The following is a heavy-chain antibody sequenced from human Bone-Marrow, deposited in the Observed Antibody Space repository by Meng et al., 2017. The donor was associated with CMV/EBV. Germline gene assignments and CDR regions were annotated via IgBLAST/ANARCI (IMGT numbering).Heavy chain of an antibody. D-gene: IGHD1-20*01. CDR3: TRVYNWDAFDI. CDR2: IHSSGVTT. V-gene: IGHV3-11*01. J-gene: IGHJ3*02. Sequence: GESLKISCAASGFTFSDFYMSWIRQAPGKGLEWVSYIHSSGVTTYYADSVQGRFTISRDNAKNSLNLQMNSLRAEDTAVYYCTRVYNWDAFDIWGQGTMVTVSS. CDR1: GFTFSDFY.